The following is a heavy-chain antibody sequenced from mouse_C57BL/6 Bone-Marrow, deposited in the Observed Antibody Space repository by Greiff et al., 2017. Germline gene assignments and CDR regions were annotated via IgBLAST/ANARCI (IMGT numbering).Heavy chain of an antibody. D-gene: IGHD1-1*02. V-gene: IGHV1-82*01. CDR2: IYPGAGDT. Sequence: VQLQQSGPELVKPGASVKISCKASGYAFSSSWMNWVKQRPGKGPEWIGRIYPGAGDTNYNGKFKGKATLTADKSSSTAYMQLNSLPSEASAVYFWTRGGFDAWLAYWGQGTLVTVS. J-gene: IGHJ3*01. CDR1: GYAFSSSW. CDR3: TRGGFDAWLAY.